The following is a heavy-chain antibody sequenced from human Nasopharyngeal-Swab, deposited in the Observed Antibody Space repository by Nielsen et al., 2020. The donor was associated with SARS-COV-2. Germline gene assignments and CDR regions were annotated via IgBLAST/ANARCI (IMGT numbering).Heavy chain of an antibody. CDR1: GFTFDDYA. J-gene: IGHJ4*02. CDR2: ISSSGSTI. V-gene: IGHV3-11*01. D-gene: IGHD5-24*01. Sequence: GESLKISCAASGFTFDDYAMYWIRQAPGKGLEWVSYISSSGSTIYYADSVKGRFTISRDNAKNSLYLQMNSLRAEDTAVYYCARVRARDGYIFDYWGQGTLVTVSS. CDR3: ARVRARDGYIFDY.